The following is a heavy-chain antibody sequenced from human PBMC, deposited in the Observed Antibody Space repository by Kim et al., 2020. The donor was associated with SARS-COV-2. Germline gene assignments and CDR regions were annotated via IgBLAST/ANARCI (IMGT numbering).Heavy chain of an antibody. CDR1: GGSFSGYY. Sequence: SETLSLTCAVYGGSFSGYYWSWIRQPPGKGLKWIGEINHSGSTNYNPSLKSRVTISVDTSKNQFSLKLSSVTAADTAVYYCARGTRQWLSRHYYYYMDVWGKGTTVTVSS. D-gene: IGHD6-19*01. V-gene: IGHV4-34*01. J-gene: IGHJ6*03. CDR2: INHSGST. CDR3: ARGTRQWLSRHYYYYMDV.